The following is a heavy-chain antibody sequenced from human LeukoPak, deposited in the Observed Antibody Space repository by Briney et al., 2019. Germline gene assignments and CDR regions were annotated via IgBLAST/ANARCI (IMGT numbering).Heavy chain of an antibody. CDR2: IGHDGSER. CDR1: GFTLSNYW. Sequence: GGSLRLSCAPSGFTLSNYWMTWVRQAPGKGLEWVASIGHDGSERYYVDSVEGRFTFSRDNAKNSLSLQMHSLRADDTAVYYCARGGSGAAGPFDYWGQGTLVTVSS. V-gene: IGHV3-7*01. J-gene: IGHJ4*02. CDR3: ARGGSGAAGPFDY. D-gene: IGHD6-25*01.